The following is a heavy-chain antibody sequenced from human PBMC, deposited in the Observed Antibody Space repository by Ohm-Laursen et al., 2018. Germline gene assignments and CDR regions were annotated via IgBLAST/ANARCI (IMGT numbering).Heavy chain of an antibody. J-gene: IGHJ4*02. CDR1: DFTFTNYW. D-gene: IGHD4-11*01. CDR3: ARAPALSNSPDY. CDR2: INWNSVSI. V-gene: IGHV3-9*01. Sequence: SLRLSCAASDFTFTNYWMHWVRQAPGKGLEWVSGINWNSVSIGYADSVKGRFTISRDNAKKSLYLQMNSLRVEDTALYYCARAPALSNSPDYWGQGTLVTVSS.